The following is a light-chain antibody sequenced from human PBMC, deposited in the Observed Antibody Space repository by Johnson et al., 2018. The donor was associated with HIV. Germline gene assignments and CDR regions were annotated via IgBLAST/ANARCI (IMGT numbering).Light chain of an antibody. V-gene: IGLV1-51*01. J-gene: IGLJ1*01. Sequence: QAVLTQPPSVSAAPGQKVTISCSGSSSNIGNNYVSWYQQLPGTAPKLLIYDNNKRPSGIPDRFSGSKSGTSATLGITGLLTGDEADYYCGTWDSSLSAYVFGTGTNVTVL. CDR1: SSNIGNNY. CDR2: DNN. CDR3: GTWDSSLSAYV.